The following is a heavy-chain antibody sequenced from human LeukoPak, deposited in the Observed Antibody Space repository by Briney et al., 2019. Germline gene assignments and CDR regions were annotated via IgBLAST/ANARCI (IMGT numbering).Heavy chain of an antibody. CDR1: GGSFSGYY. CDR3: AKGDYGDHYWYSAL. Sequence: PSETLSLTCAVYGGSFSGYYWSWIRQPPGKGLEWIGEINHSGSTNYNPSLKSRVTISVDTSKNQFSLKLSSVTAADTAVYYCAKGDYGDHYWYSALWGRGTLVTVSS. D-gene: IGHD4-17*01. J-gene: IGHJ2*01. V-gene: IGHV4-34*01. CDR2: INHSGST.